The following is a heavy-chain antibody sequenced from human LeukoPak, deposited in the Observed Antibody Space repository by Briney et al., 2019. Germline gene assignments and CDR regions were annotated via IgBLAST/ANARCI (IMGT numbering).Heavy chain of an antibody. V-gene: IGHV4-38-2*01. CDR2: IYHSGST. CDR1: GYSISSGYY. CDR3: ARHLIHDYGDYIDY. J-gene: IGHJ4*02. D-gene: IGHD4-17*01. Sequence: SETLSLTCAVSGYSISSGYYWGWIRQPPGKGLEWIGSIYHSGSTYYNPSLKCRVTISVDTSKNQFSLKLSSVTAADTAVYYCARHLIHDYGDYIDYWGQGTLVTVSS.